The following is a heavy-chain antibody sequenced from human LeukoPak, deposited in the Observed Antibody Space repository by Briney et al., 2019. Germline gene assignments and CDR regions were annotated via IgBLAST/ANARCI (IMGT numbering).Heavy chain of an antibody. D-gene: IGHD3-10*01. V-gene: IGHV1-18*01. Sequence: ASVKVSCKASGYTFTANTYGISWVRQAPGQGLEWMGGINPYNGKTDYAQKFQGRVTMTTDTSRTTAHMELRSLRFDDTTVYYCARGHYGSGSYYIDYWGQGTLVTVSS. CDR1: GYTFTANTYG. CDR3: ARGHYGSGSYYIDY. CDR2: INPYNGKT. J-gene: IGHJ4*02.